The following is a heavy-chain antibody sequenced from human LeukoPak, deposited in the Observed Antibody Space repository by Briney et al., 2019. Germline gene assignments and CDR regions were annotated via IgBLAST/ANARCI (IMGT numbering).Heavy chain of an antibody. D-gene: IGHD6-13*01. CDR2: ISYDGSNK. CDR3: ARDEAAAGPGELDP. V-gene: IGHV3-30*01. CDR1: VYPLWSYA. J-gene: IGHJ5*02. Sequence: GRSLRLSCGVSVYPLWSYAMHWAPRAPGKGVEWGGVISYDGSNKYYEVFVKGRITISRDNSKNKLYLQMNSLRAEDTAVYYSARDEAAAGPGELDPWGQGTLVTVS.